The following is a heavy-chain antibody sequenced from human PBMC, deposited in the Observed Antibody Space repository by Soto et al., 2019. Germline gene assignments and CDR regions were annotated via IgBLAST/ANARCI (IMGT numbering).Heavy chain of an antibody. D-gene: IGHD1-1*01. CDR1: GFSFSSYG. V-gene: IGHV3-30*18. J-gene: IGHJ4*02. CDR2: TAYGGNNK. CDR3: AKDHNALEGVDY. Sequence: SGGSLRLSCAASGFSFSSYGMQWVRQAPGKGPEWVAATAYGGNNKYYADAVKGRFTVSRDNSKNTLYLQMNSLRAEDTAVYYCAKDHNALEGVDYWCQGALVTVSS.